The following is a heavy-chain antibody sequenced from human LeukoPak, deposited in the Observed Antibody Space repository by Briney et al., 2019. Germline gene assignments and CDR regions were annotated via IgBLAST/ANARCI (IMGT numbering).Heavy chain of an antibody. V-gene: IGHV3-23*01. D-gene: IGHD6-13*01. CDR1: GFTFSSYA. CDR2: ISGSGGST. Sequence: GGSLRLSCAASGFTFSSYAMSWVRQAPGKGLEWVSAISGSGGSTYYADSVKGRFTISRDNSKNTLYLQMNSLRAEDTAVYYCAKPPTTGYSSSANWFDPWGQGTLVTVSS. CDR3: AKPPTTGYSSSANWFDP. J-gene: IGHJ5*02.